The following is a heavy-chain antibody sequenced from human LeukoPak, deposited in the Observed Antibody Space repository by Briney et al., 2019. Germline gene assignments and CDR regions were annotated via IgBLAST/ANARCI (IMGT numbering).Heavy chain of an antibody. CDR1: GFTFSSYA. CDR2: ISGSSGST. J-gene: IGHJ4*02. CDR3: AKFLPTHIVVANYYFDY. D-gene: IGHD2-21*01. Sequence: GVSLRPSCAASGFTFSSYAMSWLRQAPGKGLEGGFAISGSSGSTYYAVSVKGRLTLSRDNSNNTLYLQMHSLRAEDTAVYYCAKFLPTHIVVANYYFDYWGQGTLVTVSS. V-gene: IGHV3-23*01.